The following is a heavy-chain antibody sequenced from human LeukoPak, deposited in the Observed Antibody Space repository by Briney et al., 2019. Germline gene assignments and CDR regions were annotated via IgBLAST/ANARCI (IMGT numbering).Heavy chain of an antibody. CDR1: GFTFSSYE. D-gene: IGHD1-26*01. V-gene: IGHV3-48*03. CDR3: ARTYIVGATTIDY. J-gene: IGHJ4*02. CDR2: ISSSGSTI. Sequence: GGSLRLSCAASGFTFSSYEMNWVRQAPGKGLEWVSYISSSGSTIYYADSVKGRFTISRDNAKNSLYLQMNSLRAEDTAVYYCARTYIVGATTIDYWGQGTLVTVSS.